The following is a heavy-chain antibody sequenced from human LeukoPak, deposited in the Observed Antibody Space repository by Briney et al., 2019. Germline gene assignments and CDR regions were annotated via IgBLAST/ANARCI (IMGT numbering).Heavy chain of an antibody. D-gene: IGHD3-3*01. CDR2: INHSGST. Sequence: SETLSLTCAVYGGSFSGYYWSWIRQPPGKGLEWIGGINHSGSTNYNPSLKSRVTISVDTSKNQFSLELSSVTAADTAVYYCARGGVTYDFWSGYYQGANWFDPWGQGTLVTVSS. J-gene: IGHJ5*02. CDR3: ARGGVTYDFWSGYYQGANWFDP. CDR1: GGSFSGYY. V-gene: IGHV4-34*01.